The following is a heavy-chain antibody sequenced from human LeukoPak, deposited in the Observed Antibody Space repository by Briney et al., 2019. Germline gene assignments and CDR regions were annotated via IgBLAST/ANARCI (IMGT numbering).Heavy chain of an antibody. CDR3: AIPRGDFWSGYFIHYTHGMDV. Sequence: PSETLSLTCTVSGGSISSSSYYWGWIRQRPAKGLEWIGSIYYSGSTYYNPSLKSRVTISVDTSKNQFSLKLSSVTAADTAVYYCAIPRGDFWSGYFIHYTHGMDVWGQGTTVTVSS. D-gene: IGHD3-3*01. V-gene: IGHV4-39*01. J-gene: IGHJ6*02. CDR2: IYYSGST. CDR1: GGSISSSSYY.